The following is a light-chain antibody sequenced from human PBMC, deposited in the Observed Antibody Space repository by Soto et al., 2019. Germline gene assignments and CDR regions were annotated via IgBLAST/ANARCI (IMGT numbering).Light chain of an antibody. CDR2: DAS. Sequence: VLTQSPPTLSLSPGERATLSCQASQSVGDDLAWYQQSPAHAPSLGIYDASNRATGVPARFSGSGSGSEFTLTISSLEPEDFAVYYCQERDNWPRTFGEGTKVEV. CDR3: QERDNWPRT. J-gene: IGKJ4*02. V-gene: IGKV3-11*01. CDR1: QSVGDD.